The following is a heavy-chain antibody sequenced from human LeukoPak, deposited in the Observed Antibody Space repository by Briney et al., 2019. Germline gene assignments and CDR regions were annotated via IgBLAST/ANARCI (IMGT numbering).Heavy chain of an antibody. Sequence: GGSLRLSCVASGFTVSSNYMSWVRQAPGKGLECVSVIYSSGSTYHADSVKGRFTISRDNAKNSLFLQMNSLRVEDTAVYYCARLGYSAYETYYFDYWGQGSLVTVSS. CDR2: IYSSGST. J-gene: IGHJ4*02. D-gene: IGHD5-12*01. CDR1: GFTVSSNY. CDR3: ARLGYSAYETYYFDY. V-gene: IGHV3-66*01.